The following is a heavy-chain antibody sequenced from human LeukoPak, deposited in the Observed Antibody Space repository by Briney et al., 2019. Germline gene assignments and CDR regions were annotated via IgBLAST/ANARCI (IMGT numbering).Heavy chain of an antibody. J-gene: IGHJ2*01. CDR2: IYYSGST. V-gene: IGHV4-59*01. D-gene: IGHD5-12*01. CDR1: GGSISSYY. CDR3: ARTIRAYRGYDHWYFDV. Sequence: SETLSLTRTVSGGSISSYYWSWIRQPPGKGLELIGYIYYSGSTNYNPSLKSRVTMSVDTSTNQISLSLTSVTAADTAVYYCARTIRAYRGYDHWYFDVWGRGTLVTVSS.